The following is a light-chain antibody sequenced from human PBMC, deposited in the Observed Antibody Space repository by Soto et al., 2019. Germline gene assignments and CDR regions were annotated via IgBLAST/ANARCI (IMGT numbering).Light chain of an antibody. V-gene: IGLV2-14*01. CDR1: SSDVGGYNY. CDR3: ASYTGRNAWL. Sequence: QSALTQPTSVSGSPGQSITISCTGTSSDVGGYNYVSWYQQHPGKAPKLILFEAINRPSGISNRFSGSKSGTTASLTISGLQTDDEADYYCASYTGRNAWLFGGGTKLTVL. CDR2: EAI. J-gene: IGLJ2*01.